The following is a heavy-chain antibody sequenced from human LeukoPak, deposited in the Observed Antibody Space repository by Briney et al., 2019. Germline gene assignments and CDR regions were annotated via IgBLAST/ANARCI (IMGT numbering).Heavy chain of an antibody. J-gene: IGHJ3*02. Sequence: SETLSLTCSVSGGSINNYYWTWIRQPAGKGLEWIGHISTLGSTNYNPSLKSRVSMSVDTSNYHFSLKLNSVTAADTAVYYCAKSNGYGLVDIWGQGTMVTVSS. D-gene: IGHD3-10*01. CDR3: AKSNGYGLVDI. V-gene: IGHV4-4*07. CDR1: GGSINNYY. CDR2: ISTLGST.